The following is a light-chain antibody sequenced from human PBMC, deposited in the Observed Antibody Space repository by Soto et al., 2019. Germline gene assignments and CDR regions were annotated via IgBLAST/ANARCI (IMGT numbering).Light chain of an antibody. Sequence: EIVLTQSPATLSLSPGERATLSCRASQSVSSYLAWYQQKPGQAPRLLIYDASSRATGIPARFSGSGSGTDFTLTINSLGPEDFAVYYCQHRYNWPPAFGQGTRLEIK. J-gene: IGKJ5*01. CDR3: QHRYNWPPA. V-gene: IGKV3-11*01. CDR2: DAS. CDR1: QSVSSY.